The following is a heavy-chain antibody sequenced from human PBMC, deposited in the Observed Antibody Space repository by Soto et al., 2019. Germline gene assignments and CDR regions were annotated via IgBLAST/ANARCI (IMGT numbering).Heavy chain of an antibody. Sequence: PGGSLRLSCAASGFTFSSYGMHWVRQAPGKGLEWVAVIWYDGSNKYYADSVKGRFTISRDNSKNTLYLQMNSLRAEDTAVYYCAREGLSSSWKNFDYWGQGTLVTVS. J-gene: IGHJ4*02. CDR1: GFTFSSYG. CDR3: AREGLSSSWKNFDY. V-gene: IGHV3-33*01. CDR2: IWYDGSNK. D-gene: IGHD6-13*01.